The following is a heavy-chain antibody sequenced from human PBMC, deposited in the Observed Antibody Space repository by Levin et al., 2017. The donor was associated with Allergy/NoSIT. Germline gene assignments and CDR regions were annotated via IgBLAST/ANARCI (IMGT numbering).Heavy chain of an antibody. CDR3: ARDLAHGINDY. D-gene: IGHD1-1*01. J-gene: IGHJ4*02. V-gene: IGHV3-30*04. Sequence: GESLKISCAASGFIFTNYAMHWVRQAPGKGLEWVAIISFDTYYADSVKGRFTISRDNSKNTVFLQMNSLRNEDTGVYYCARDLAHGINDYWGQGTLVTVSS. CDR2: ISFDT. CDR1: GFIFTNYA.